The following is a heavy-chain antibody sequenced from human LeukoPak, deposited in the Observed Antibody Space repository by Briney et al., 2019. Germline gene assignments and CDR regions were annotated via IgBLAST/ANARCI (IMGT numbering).Heavy chain of an antibody. Sequence: PGGSLSLSCAVSGFTFCSYSMNWVREAPGKGGEWGGRIKSKTDGGTTDYAAPVKGRFTISRDDSKNTLYLQMNSLKTEDTAVYYCTTGEYQLLPFDYWGQGTLVTVSS. J-gene: IGHJ4*02. D-gene: IGHD2-2*01. CDR3: TTGEYQLLPFDY. CDR2: IKSKTDGGTT. V-gene: IGHV3-15*01. CDR1: GFTFCSYS.